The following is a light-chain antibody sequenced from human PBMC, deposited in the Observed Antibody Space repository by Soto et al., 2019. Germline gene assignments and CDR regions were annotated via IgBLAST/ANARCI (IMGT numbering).Light chain of an antibody. Sequence: QSVLTQPPSASGTPGQRVTISCSGSSSNIGRNTVNWYQQLPGTAPKLLIYSNNQRPSGVPDRFSGSKSGTSASLAISGLQSEDEADYYCAAWDDSLNGPLFGGETKLTVL. CDR2: SNN. CDR1: SSNIGRNT. J-gene: IGLJ3*02. V-gene: IGLV1-44*01. CDR3: AAWDDSLNGPL.